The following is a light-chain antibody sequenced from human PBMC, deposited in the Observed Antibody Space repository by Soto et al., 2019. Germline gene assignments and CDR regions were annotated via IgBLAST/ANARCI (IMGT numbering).Light chain of an antibody. CDR1: SSDVGGYNY. Sequence: ALTQPASVSGSPGQSITISCTGTSSDVGGYNYVSWYQQHPGKAPKLMIYEVSNRPSGVSNRFSGSKSGNTASLTISGLQAEDEADYYCSSYTTSSTLNVVFGGGTKLTVL. J-gene: IGLJ2*01. V-gene: IGLV2-14*01. CDR3: SSYTTSSTLNVV. CDR2: EVS.